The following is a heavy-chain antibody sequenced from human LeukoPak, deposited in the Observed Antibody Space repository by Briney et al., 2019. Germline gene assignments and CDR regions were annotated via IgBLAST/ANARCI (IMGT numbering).Heavy chain of an antibody. CDR1: SGSISSDY. CDR2: VNSIGNT. Sequence: SETLSLTCTVSSGSISSDYWSWIRQSPGKGLEWIGYVNSIGNTKYNPALKSRVTISIDTANNQFSLKLSSVTAADTAVYYCAREAYYYDSSGYYYGWFDPWGQGTLVTVSS. J-gene: IGHJ5*02. V-gene: IGHV4-59*01. CDR3: AREAYYYDSSGYYYGWFDP. D-gene: IGHD3-22*01.